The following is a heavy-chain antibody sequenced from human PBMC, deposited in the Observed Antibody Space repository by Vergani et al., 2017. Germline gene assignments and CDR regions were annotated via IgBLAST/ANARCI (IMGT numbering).Heavy chain of an antibody. V-gene: IGHV4-61*10. CDR3: ARVVGSTDAFDI. Sequence: QVQLQESGPGLVKPSETLSLTCTVSGGSVSSGSYYWSWIRQPAGKGLEWIGYIYASGSTNYNPSLKSGVTISVDASKNQFSLKLSSVAAADTAVYYCARVVGSTDAFDIWGQGTMVTVSS. CDR2: IYASGST. J-gene: IGHJ3*02. D-gene: IGHD2-15*01. CDR1: GGSVSSGSYY.